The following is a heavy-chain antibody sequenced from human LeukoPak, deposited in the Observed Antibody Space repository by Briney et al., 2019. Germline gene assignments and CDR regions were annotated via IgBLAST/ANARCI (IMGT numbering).Heavy chain of an antibody. CDR2: VYLGDSDT. Sequence: GESLKISCKGSGYNFPNYWIAWVRQMPGKGLEWMGIVYLGDSDTRYSPSFQGQVTISADKSISTAYVQWSSLKASDSAMYYCARHQNVGATSPFDCWGQGTLVTVSS. CDR1: GYNFPNYW. V-gene: IGHV5-51*01. CDR3: ARHQNVGATSPFDC. D-gene: IGHD1-26*01. J-gene: IGHJ4*02.